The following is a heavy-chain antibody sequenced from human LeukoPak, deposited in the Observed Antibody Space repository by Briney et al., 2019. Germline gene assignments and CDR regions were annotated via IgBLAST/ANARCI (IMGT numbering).Heavy chain of an antibody. J-gene: IGHJ6*02. CDR3: ARDFITIFGGSYYYYGMDV. D-gene: IGHD3-3*01. Sequence: GGSLRLSCAASGFTFSSYGMHWVRQAPGKGLEWVAVISYDGSNKYYADSVKGRFTISRDNAKNSLYLQMNSLRAEDTAVYYCARDFITIFGGSYYYYGMDVWGQGTTVTVSS. CDR2: ISYDGSNK. V-gene: IGHV3-30*03. CDR1: GFTFSSYG.